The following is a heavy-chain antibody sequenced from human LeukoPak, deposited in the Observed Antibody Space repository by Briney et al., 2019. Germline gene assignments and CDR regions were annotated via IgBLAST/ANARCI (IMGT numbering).Heavy chain of an antibody. CDR1: GFTFSSYG. Sequence: PGGSLRLSCAASGFTFSSYGMHWVRQAPGKGLEWVAVISYDGSNKYYADSVKGRFTISRDNSKNTLYLQMNSLRAEDTAVYYCAKVQDYYGSEYWGQGTLVTVSS. CDR2: ISYDGSNK. CDR3: AKVQDYYGSEY. V-gene: IGHV3-30*18. J-gene: IGHJ4*02. D-gene: IGHD3-10*01.